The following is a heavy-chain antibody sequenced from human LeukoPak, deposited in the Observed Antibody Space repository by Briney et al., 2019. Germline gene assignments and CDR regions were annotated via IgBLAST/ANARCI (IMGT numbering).Heavy chain of an antibody. CDR3: ATTGGAAAPNHFCL. CDR1: GYTLTELS. V-gene: IGHV1-24*01. Sequence: ASVKVSCKVSGYTLTELSTHWVRQAPGKGLEWMGGFDPEDGETIYAQKFQGRVTMTGDTSTDTAYMELSSLRSEDTAVYYCATTGGAAAPNHFCLWGPGTLV. J-gene: IGHJ4*02. D-gene: IGHD6-13*01. CDR2: FDPEDGET.